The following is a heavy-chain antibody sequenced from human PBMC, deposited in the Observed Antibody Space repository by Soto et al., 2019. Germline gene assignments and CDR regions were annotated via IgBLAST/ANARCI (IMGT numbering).Heavy chain of an antibody. J-gene: IGHJ6*01. D-gene: IGHD3-22*01. CDR3: ARDRRYYDSSGHIYYYYGMDV. CDR2: IIPIFGTA. CDR1: GGTFSSYA. V-gene: IGHV1-69*13. Sequence: SVKVSCKASGGTFSSYAISWVRQAPGQGLEWMGGIIPIFGTANYAQKFQGRVTITADESTSTAYMELSSLRSEDTAVYYCARDRRYYDSSGHIYYYYGMDVWGQGTTVTVSS.